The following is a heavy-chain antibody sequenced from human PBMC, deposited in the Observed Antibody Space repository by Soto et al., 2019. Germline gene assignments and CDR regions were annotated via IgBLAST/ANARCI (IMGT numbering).Heavy chain of an antibody. CDR2: INPKSGGT. CDR3: ARGHSTDCSNGVCSFFYNHEMDV. D-gene: IGHD2-8*01. J-gene: IGHJ6*02. CDR1: GYSFTDYH. V-gene: IGHV1-2*04. Sequence: VKVSCKASGYSFTDYHIHWVRQAPGQGLEWLGRINPKSGGTSTAQKFQGWVTMTRDRSISTVYMELTRLRSDDTAVYFCARGHSTDCSNGVCSFFYNHEMDVWGQGTTVTVSS.